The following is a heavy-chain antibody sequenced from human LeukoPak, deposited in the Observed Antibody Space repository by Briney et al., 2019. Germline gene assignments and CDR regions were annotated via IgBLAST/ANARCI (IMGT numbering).Heavy chain of an antibody. V-gene: IGHV4-38-2*02. J-gene: IGHJ4*02. CDR1: GYSISSGYY. D-gene: IGHD3-10*01. Sequence: SETLSLTCTVSGYSISSGYYWGWIRQPPGKGLEWIGSIYHSGSTYYNPSLKSRVTISVDTSKNQFSLKLSSVTAADTAVYYCARGSRYYGSGSKRDFDYWGQGTLVTVSS. CDR2: IYHSGST. CDR3: ARGSRYYGSGSKRDFDY.